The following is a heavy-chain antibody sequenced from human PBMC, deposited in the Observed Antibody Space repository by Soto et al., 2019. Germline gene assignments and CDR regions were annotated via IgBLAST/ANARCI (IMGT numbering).Heavy chain of an antibody. V-gene: IGHV1-18*01. Sequence: ASVKVSCKASGYTFPSYGISWVRQAPGQGLEWMGWISGYNGNTNYAQMLQGRVTMTTDTSTSTAYMELRSLRSDDTAVYYRARDDCSGGSCYRPLDYWGQGTLVTVSS. CDR1: GYTFPSYG. D-gene: IGHD2-15*01. CDR3: ARDDCSGGSCYRPLDY. CDR2: ISGYNGNT. J-gene: IGHJ4*02.